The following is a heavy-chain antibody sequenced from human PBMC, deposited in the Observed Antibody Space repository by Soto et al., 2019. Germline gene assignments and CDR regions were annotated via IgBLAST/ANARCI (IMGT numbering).Heavy chain of an antibody. J-gene: IGHJ6*02. CDR1: GFTFSSYA. V-gene: IGHV3-23*01. CDR3: AKDLSGIAVAGPEYYYYGMDV. CDR2: ISGSGGST. Sequence: GGSLRLSCAASGFTFSSYAMSWVRQAPGKGLEWVSAISGSGGSTYYADSVKGRFTISRDNSKNTLYLQMNSLRAEDTAVYYCAKDLSGIAVAGPEYYYYGMDVWGQGTTVTVSS. D-gene: IGHD6-19*01.